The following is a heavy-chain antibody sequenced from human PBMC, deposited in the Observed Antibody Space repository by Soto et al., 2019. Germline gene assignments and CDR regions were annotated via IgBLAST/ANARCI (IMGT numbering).Heavy chain of an antibody. CDR3: ASAPEGGYSGGDCYSNYY. V-gene: IGHV1-69*01. CDR1: GGTFSSYA. CDR2: IIPIFGTA. D-gene: IGHD2-21*02. J-gene: IGHJ4*02. Sequence: QVQLVQSGAEVKKPGSSVKVSCKASGGTFSSYAISWVRQAPGQGLEWMGGIIPIFGTANYAQKFQGRVTITADESTSTAYMELSSLRSEDTAVYYCASAPEGGYSGGDCYSNYYWGQGTLVTVSS.